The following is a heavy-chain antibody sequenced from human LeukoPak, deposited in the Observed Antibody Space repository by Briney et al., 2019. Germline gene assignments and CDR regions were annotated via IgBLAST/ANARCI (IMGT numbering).Heavy chain of an antibody. CDR1: GGSFSGYY. CDR2: INHSGST. Sequence: SETLSLTCAVYGGSFSGYYWSWIRQPPGKGLEWIGEINHSGSTNYNPSLKSRVTISVDTSKNQFSLKLSSVTAADTAVYYCARVLIAARPVYYYYMDVWGKGTTVTVSS. J-gene: IGHJ6*03. D-gene: IGHD6-6*01. V-gene: IGHV4-34*01. CDR3: ARVLIAARPVYYYYMDV.